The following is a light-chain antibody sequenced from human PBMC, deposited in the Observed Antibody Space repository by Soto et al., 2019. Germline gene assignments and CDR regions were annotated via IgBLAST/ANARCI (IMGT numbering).Light chain of an antibody. CDR3: QQYNNWPDT. J-gene: IGKJ1*01. Sequence: DIQMTQSPSTLSASVGDRVSINCRASQSISAWLAWYQQKPGKAPRLLIYKASTLEIGVPSRFSGSGSGTEFTLTISSLQPDDVATYYCQQYNNWPDTFGQGTKVDI. V-gene: IGKV1-5*03. CDR1: QSISAW. CDR2: KAS.